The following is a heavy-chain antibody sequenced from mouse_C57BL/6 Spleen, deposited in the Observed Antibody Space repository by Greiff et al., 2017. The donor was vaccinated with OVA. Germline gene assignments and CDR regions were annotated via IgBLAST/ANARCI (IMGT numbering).Heavy chain of an antibody. V-gene: IGHV1-80*01. CDR1: GYAFSSYW. Sequence: VQLQQSGAELVKPGASVKISCKASGYAFSSYWMNWVKQRPGKGLEWIGQIYPGDGDTNYNGKFKGKATLTADKSSSTAYMQLSSLTSEDSAVYYCARDSSGSWYFDVWGTGTTVTVSS. CDR3: ARDSSGSWYFDV. D-gene: IGHD3-2*02. J-gene: IGHJ1*03. CDR2: IYPGDGDT.